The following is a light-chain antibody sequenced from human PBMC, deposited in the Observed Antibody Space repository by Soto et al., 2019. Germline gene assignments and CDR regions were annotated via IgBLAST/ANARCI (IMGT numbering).Light chain of an antibody. CDR1: SSDVGGHNY. CDR3: SSYTSSSTLV. Sequence: QSALTQPASVSGSPGQSITISCTGTSSDVGGHNYVSWYQQHPGKAPKLMIYEVSHRPSGVSNRFSGSKSGNTASLTISGLQAEYEADYYCSSYTSSSTLVFGTGTKLTVL. J-gene: IGLJ1*01. CDR2: EVS. V-gene: IGLV2-14*01.